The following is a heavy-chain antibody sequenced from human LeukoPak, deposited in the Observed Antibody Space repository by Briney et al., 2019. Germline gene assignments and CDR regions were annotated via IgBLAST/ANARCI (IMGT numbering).Heavy chain of an antibody. V-gene: IGHV3-30*02. CDR3: AKAASSVGYDFWSGYRMSWFDP. Sequence: GGSLRLSCAASGFTFSSYAMHWVRQAPGKGLEWVAFIRYDGSNKYYADSVKGRFTISRDNSKNTLYLQMNSLRAEDTAVYYCAKAASSVGYDFWSGYRMSWFDPWGQGTLVTVSS. CDR1: GFTFSSYA. J-gene: IGHJ5*02. CDR2: IRYDGSNK. D-gene: IGHD3-3*01.